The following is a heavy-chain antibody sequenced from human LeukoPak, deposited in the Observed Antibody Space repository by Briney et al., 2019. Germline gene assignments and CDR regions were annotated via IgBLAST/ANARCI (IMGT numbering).Heavy chain of an antibody. Sequence: SGGSLRLSCQASGFIFTNYAMSWVRQAPGKGLEWVSSINNGGGGTFSADSVKGRFTISRDDSRGMVYLQMNSLSAEDTAVYYCARSGLATCHYWGQGTLVTVSS. J-gene: IGHJ4*02. D-gene: IGHD3-10*01. CDR2: INNGGGGT. CDR1: GFIFTNYA. V-gene: IGHV3-23*01. CDR3: ARSGLATCHY.